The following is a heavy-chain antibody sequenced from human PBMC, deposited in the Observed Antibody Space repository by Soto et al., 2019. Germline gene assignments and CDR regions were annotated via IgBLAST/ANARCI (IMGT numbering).Heavy chain of an antibody. CDR3: ARLRITMIVVAPAGAFDI. Sequence: GESLKISCKGSGYSFTSYWTGWVRQMPGKGLEWMGIIYPGDSDTRYSPSFQGQVTISADKSISTAYLQWSSLKASDTAMYYCARLRITMIVVAPAGAFDIWGQGTMVTVSS. CDR2: IYPGDSDT. V-gene: IGHV5-51*01. D-gene: IGHD3-22*01. J-gene: IGHJ3*02. CDR1: GYSFTSYW.